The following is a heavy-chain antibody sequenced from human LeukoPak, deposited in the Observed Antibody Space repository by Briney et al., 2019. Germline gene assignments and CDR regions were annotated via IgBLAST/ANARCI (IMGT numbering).Heavy chain of an antibody. V-gene: IGHV4-34*01. Sequence: SETLSLTCAVYGGSFSGYYWSWIRQPPGKGLEWIGEINHSGSTNYNPSLKSRVTISVDTSKNQFSLKLSSVTAADTAVYYCARLGVWGSYRYTKLDDYWGQGTLVTVSS. J-gene: IGHJ4*02. CDR2: INHSGST. CDR1: GGSFSGYY. CDR3: ARLGVWGSYRYTKLDDY. D-gene: IGHD3-16*02.